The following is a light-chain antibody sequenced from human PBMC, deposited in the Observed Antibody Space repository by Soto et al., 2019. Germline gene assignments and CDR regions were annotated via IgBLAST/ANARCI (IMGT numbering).Light chain of an antibody. CDR2: RNN. J-gene: IGLJ2*01. Sequence: QSVLTQPPSASGTPGQTVTISCSGSSSNIGSAYIYWYQHLPGRSHKLLIYRNNQRPSGVPDRFSASKSGTSASLAISGLRSEDDADYYCATWDDSLVVFGGGTKLTVL. CDR3: ATWDDSLVV. CDR1: SSNIGSAY. V-gene: IGLV1-47*01.